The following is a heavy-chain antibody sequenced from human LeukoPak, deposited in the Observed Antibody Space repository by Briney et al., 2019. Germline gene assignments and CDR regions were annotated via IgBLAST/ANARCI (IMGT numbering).Heavy chain of an antibody. CDR2: IKEDGSEK. D-gene: IGHD3-16*01. Sequence: GGSLRLSCAASGFTFSSHWMNWVRQAPGEGLEWVANIKEDGSEKDYVDSVKGRFTISRDNAKNSLYLQMDSLRAEDTAVYYCARDRIGGEEYWGQGTLVTVSS. CDR1: GFTFSSHW. CDR3: ARDRIGGEEY. V-gene: IGHV3-7*01. J-gene: IGHJ4*02.